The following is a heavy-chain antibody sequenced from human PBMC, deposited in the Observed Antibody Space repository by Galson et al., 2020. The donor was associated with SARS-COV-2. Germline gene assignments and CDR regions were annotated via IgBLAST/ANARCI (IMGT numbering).Heavy chain of an antibody. Sequence: GGSLRLSCAASGFTFSSYWMHWVRQAPGKGLVWVSRIYSEGSSTSYADSVKGRFTISRDNSKNTLYLQMNSLRAEDTAVYYCARDHRYYDSSGYYYDHYYYYYYGMDVWGQGTTVTVSS. D-gene: IGHD3-22*01. CDR2: IYSEGSST. CDR3: ARDHRYYDSSGYYYDHYYYYYYGMDV. V-gene: IGHV3-74*01. J-gene: IGHJ6*02. CDR1: GFTFSSYW.